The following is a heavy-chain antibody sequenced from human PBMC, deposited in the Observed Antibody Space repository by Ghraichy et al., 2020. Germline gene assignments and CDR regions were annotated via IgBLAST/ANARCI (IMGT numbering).Heavy chain of an antibody. J-gene: IGHJ6*02. D-gene: IGHD5-18*01. CDR1: EFTFSRYT. CDR2: INYSSRFI. Sequence: GGSLRLSCAASEFTFSRYTMNWVRQAPGKGLEWVSSINYSSRFIFYADSVKGRFTISRDNGKNSLYLQMNGLRAEDTAVYYCARDASLPGYSYGRPLYGMDVWDQGTTVTVS. CDR3: ARDASLPGYSYGRPLYGMDV. V-gene: IGHV3-21*01.